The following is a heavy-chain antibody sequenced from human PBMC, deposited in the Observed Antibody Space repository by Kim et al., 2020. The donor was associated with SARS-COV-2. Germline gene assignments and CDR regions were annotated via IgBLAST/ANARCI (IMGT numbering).Heavy chain of an antibody. CDR3: ATHVRAGPLAAGPDAFDI. J-gene: IGHJ3*02. V-gene: IGHV3-21*04. CDR1: GFTFSSYS. D-gene: IGHD3-10*02. Sequence: GGSLRLSCAASGFTFSSYSMNWVRQAPGKGLEWVSSISSSSSYIYYADSVKGRFTISRDNAKNSLYLQMNSLRAEDTAVYYCATHVRAGPLAAGPDAFDIWSQGTMVTVSS. CDR2: ISSSSSYI.